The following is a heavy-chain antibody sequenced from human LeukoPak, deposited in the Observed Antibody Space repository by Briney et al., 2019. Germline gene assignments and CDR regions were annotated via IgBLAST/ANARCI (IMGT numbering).Heavy chain of an antibody. CDR1: GGSISSYY. D-gene: IGHD7-27*01. CDR2: IYYSGST. J-gene: IGHJ4*02. Sequence: KPSETLSLTCTVSGGSISSYYWSWIRQPPGKGREWIGYIYYSGSTNYNPSLKSRVTISVDTSKNQFSLKLSSVTAADTAVYYCARDQTGDFDYWGQGTLVTVSS. CDR3: ARDQTGDFDY. V-gene: IGHV4-59*01.